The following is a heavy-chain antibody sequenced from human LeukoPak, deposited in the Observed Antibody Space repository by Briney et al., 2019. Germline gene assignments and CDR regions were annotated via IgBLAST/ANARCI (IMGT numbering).Heavy chain of an antibody. V-gene: IGHV4-39*01. CDR3: ARHRGLGYCSTTSCYHLDWFDP. J-gene: IGHJ5*02. Sequence: SETLSLTCTVSGGSISSSSYYWGWIRQPPGKGLEWIASIYYSGSTYYNPSLKVRVTISVDTSKNQFSLRLSSVTAADPAVYYCARHRGLGYCSTTSCYHLDWFDPWGQGTLVTVSS. D-gene: IGHD2-2*01. CDR2: IYYSGST. CDR1: GGSISSSSYY.